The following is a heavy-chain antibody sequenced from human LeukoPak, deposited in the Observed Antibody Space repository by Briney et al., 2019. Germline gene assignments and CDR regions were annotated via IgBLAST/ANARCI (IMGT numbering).Heavy chain of an antibody. CDR2: IKKDGSEK. V-gene: IGHV3-7*01. D-gene: IGHD2-15*01. J-gene: IGHJ4*02. Sequence: PGGSLRLSCGAYGFTFSSSWMSWVRQAPGKGLEWVANIKKDGSEKYYVDSVKGRFTISRDNTKNSLYLQMDSLRAEDTAVYYCARDQGGQGDFDYWGQGTLVTVSS. CDR1: GFTFSSSW. CDR3: ARDQGGQGDFDY.